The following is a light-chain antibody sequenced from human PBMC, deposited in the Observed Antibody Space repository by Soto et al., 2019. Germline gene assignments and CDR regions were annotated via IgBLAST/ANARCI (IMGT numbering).Light chain of an antibody. J-gene: IGKJ2*01. CDR3: QQYNNWPPYT. V-gene: IGKV3-15*01. Sequence: EIGMTQSPATLSVSPGETATLSCRASQSVSGNLAWYHQKPGQAPRLLIYDASTRATGIPARFSGGGSGTEFTLTISSLQSEDFAVYYCQQYNNWPPYTFGQGTKLEIK. CDR1: QSVSGN. CDR2: DAS.